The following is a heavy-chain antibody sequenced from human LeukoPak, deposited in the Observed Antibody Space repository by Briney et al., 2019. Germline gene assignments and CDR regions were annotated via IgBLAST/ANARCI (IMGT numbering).Heavy chain of an antibody. J-gene: IGHJ4*02. V-gene: IGHV3-23*01. CDR1: GFTFRSYA. CDR3: AKGDTTRLDYGSGSYYFSADY. D-gene: IGHD3-10*01. Sequence: PGGSLRLSCAASGFTFRSYAMSWVRQAPGKGLEWVSGISGSGDSTYYADSVKGRFTISRDNSKNTLYLQMNSLRAEDTAVYYCAKGDTTRLDYGSGSYYFSADYWGQGTLVTVSS. CDR2: ISGSGDST.